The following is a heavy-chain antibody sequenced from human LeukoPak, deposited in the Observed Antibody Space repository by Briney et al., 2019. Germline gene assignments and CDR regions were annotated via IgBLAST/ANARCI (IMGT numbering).Heavy chain of an antibody. CDR2: IYSGGDT. J-gene: IGHJ3*02. CDR1: GFTVSSNY. CDR3: ARDPHGGSGSDPHDAFDI. V-gene: IGHV3-66*01. D-gene: IGHD1-26*01. Sequence: PGGSLRLSCAASGFTVSSNYMNWVRQAPGKGLEWVSVIYSGGDTYYADSVKGRFTISRDNAKNTLYLQMNSLRAEDTAVYYCARDPHGGSGSDPHDAFDIWGQGTMVTVSS.